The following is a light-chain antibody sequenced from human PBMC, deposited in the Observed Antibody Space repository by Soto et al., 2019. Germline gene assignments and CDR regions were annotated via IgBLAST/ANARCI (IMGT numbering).Light chain of an antibody. V-gene: IGLV6-57*04. CDR2: EDN. Sequence: NFMLTQPHSVSESPGKTVTISCTRSSGSIGDNFVQWYQQRPGTAPTTVIYEDNQRPSGVPDRFSGSIDSSSNSASLTISGLKTEDEADYYCQSYDSTNQVFGGGTKVTVL. CDR1: SGSIGDNF. J-gene: IGLJ3*02. CDR3: QSYDSTNQV.